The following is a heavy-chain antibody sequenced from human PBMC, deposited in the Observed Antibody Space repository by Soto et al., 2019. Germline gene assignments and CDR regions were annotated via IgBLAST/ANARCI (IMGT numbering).Heavy chain of an antibody. CDR3: ARGQQTYGYFFDH. D-gene: IGHD3-10*01. CDR1: GGSISDHY. V-gene: IGHV4-59*11. Sequence: PSETLSLTCTVSGGSISDHYYMWIRQSPGKGLEYIGYIHNGGSTNYNPSLKSRVTISLDASKNQFSLKLNSVTAADTAVYYCARGQQTYGYFFDHWSQGTLVTVSS. CDR2: IHNGGST. J-gene: IGHJ4*02.